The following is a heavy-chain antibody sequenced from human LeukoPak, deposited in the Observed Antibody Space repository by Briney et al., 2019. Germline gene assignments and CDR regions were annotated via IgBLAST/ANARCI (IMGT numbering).Heavy chain of an antibody. V-gene: IGHV1-69*13. Sequence: SVKVSGKASGGTFSSYAISWVRQAPGQGLEWMGGIIPIFGTANYAQKFQGRVTITADESTSTAYMDLSSLRSEDTAVYYCARVSSGWHGYLDHWGQGTPVTVSS. J-gene: IGHJ4*02. CDR1: GGTFSSYA. D-gene: IGHD6-25*01. CDR3: ARVSSGWHGYLDH. CDR2: IIPIFGTA.